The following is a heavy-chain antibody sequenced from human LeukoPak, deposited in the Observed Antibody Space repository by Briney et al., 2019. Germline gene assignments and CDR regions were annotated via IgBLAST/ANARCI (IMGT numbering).Heavy chain of an antibody. CDR2: ISSSSSYI. Sequence: GGSLRLSRAASGFTFSSYIMNWVRQAPGKGLEWVSSISSSSSYIYYADSVKGRFTISRDNAKNSLYLQMNSLRAEDTAVYYCARDNPTSNYYDSSGKYRGDYWGQGTLVTVSS. CDR1: GFTFSSYI. V-gene: IGHV3-21*01. J-gene: IGHJ4*02. D-gene: IGHD3-22*01. CDR3: ARDNPTSNYYDSSGKYRGDY.